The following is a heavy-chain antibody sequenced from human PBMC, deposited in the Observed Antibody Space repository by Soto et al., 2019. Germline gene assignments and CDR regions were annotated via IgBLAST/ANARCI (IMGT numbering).Heavy chain of an antibody. CDR2: INAGNGNT. CDR3: ARRYSWNDAGGAYYYYGMDV. Sequence: ASVKVSCKASGYTFTSYSMHWVRQAPGQRLEWMGWINAGNGNTKYSQKFQGRVTITRDTSASTAYMELSSLRSEDTAVYYCARRYSWNDAGGAYYYYGMDVWGQGTTVTVS. J-gene: IGHJ6*02. CDR1: GYTFTSYS. V-gene: IGHV1-3*01. D-gene: IGHD1-1*01.